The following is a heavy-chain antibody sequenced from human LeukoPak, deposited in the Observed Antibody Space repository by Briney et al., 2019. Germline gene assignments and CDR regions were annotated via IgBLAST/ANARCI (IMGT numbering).Heavy chain of an antibody. CDR3: ASCPGYCSGGSSYDY. Sequence: PSETLSLTCTVSGGSISSDYWSWIRQPPGKGLGWSGYFYYSGSTNYNPSLKCRVTISVDASTNQFSLKLSSVTAADPAVYYCASCPGYCSGGSSYDYWGQGTLVTVSS. CDR2: FYYSGST. V-gene: IGHV4-59*01. D-gene: IGHD2-15*01. CDR1: GGSISSDY. J-gene: IGHJ4*02.